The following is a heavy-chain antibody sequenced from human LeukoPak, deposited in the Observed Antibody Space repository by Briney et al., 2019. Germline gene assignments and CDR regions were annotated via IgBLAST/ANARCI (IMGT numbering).Heavy chain of an antibody. V-gene: IGHV3-48*03. Sequence: GGSLRLSCAASGFTFSSYEMNWVRQAPGKGLEWISYISGSGKTIYYADSLKGRFTISRDNAKNSLYLQMNSLRAEDTAVYYCARDWSRHWGIYDAFDIWGQGTMVTVSS. CDR3: ARDWSRHWGIYDAFDI. D-gene: IGHD3-16*01. CDR1: GFTFSSYE. CDR2: ISGSGKTI. J-gene: IGHJ3*02.